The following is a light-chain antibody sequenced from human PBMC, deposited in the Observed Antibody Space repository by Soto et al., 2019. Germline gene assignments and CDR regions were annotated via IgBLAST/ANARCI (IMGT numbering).Light chain of an antibody. CDR2: GAS. CDR1: QSVSNNY. J-gene: IGKJ1*01. V-gene: IGKV3-20*01. CDR3: RPYGSSGT. Sequence: SVSTQWPGSLSLSRGKRSGSSCRASQSVSNNYLAWYQQKPGQAPRLLIYGASNRATGIPDRFSGSGSGTDFTLTISRLEPEDFAVYYCRPYGSSGTVGQGTKVDI.